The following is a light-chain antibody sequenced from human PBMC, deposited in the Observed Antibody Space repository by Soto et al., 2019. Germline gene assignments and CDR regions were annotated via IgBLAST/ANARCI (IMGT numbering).Light chain of an antibody. CDR2: YAS. Sequence: EMVMTQSPATLSVSPGERVTLSCRASESVHRNLAWYQQKPGQGPSLLIYYASTRATGVPDSFIGSGSGTEFTLTICSLQSDDFGVYHCQHYSNWPPTFGPGTKVEIK. CDR3: QHYSNWPPT. V-gene: IGKV3-15*01. CDR1: ESVHRN. J-gene: IGKJ3*01.